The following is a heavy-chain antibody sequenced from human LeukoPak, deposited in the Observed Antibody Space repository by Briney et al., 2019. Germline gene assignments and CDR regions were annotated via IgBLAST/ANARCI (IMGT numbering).Heavy chain of an antibody. J-gene: IGHJ4*02. Sequence: PGGSLRLSCAASGFTFSSYSMNWVRQAPGKGLEWVAVIWYDGSNKYYADSVKGRFTISRDNSKNTLYLQMNSLRAEDTAVYYCARDYYYYGSGSFDYWGQGTLVTVSS. CDR3: ARDYYYYGSGSFDY. CDR2: IWYDGSNK. D-gene: IGHD3-10*01. CDR1: GFTFSSYS. V-gene: IGHV3-33*08.